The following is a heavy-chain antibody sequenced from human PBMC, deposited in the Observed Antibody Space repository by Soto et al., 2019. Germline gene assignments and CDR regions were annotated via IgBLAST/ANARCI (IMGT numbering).Heavy chain of an antibody. J-gene: IGHJ4*02. Sequence: GGSLRLSCAASGFTFSSYAMSWVRQAPGKGLEWVSAISGSGGSTYYADSVKGRFTISRDNSKNTLYLQMNSLRAEDTAVYYCARDSGLLPEYYFDYWGQGTLVTVSS. D-gene: IGHD2-15*01. V-gene: IGHV3-23*01. CDR3: ARDSGLLPEYYFDY. CDR1: GFTFSSYA. CDR2: ISGSGGST.